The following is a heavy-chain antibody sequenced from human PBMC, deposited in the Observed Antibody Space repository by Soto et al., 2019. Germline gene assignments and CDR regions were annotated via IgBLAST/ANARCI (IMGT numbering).Heavy chain of an antibody. CDR3: ARAERTPDYYYYYMDV. Sequence: QVQLVQSAAEVNKPGASVKVSCEASGYTFTSYDINWVRQATGQGLEWMGWMNPNSGNTGYAQKFQGRVTMTRNTSISTAYMELSSLRSEDTAVYYCARAERTPDYYYYYMDVCCKGTTVTVSS. D-gene: IGHD2-15*01. CDR2: MNPNSGNT. J-gene: IGHJ6*03. CDR1: GYTFTSYD. V-gene: IGHV1-8*01.